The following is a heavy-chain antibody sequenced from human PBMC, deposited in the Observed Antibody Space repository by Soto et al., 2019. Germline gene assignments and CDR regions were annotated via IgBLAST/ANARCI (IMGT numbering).Heavy chain of an antibody. CDR2: IDPSDSYI. J-gene: IGHJ5*02. V-gene: IGHV5-10-1*01. Sequence: PGESLKISCKGSGYDITTYWISWVRQMPGRGLEWMGRIDPSDSYINYSPSFQGHVTFSADRSTNTAYLQWNSLKASDTAIVYCARLTYSASSWLDPWGQGTLVTVSS. CDR3: ARLTYSASSWLDP. D-gene: IGHD5-12*01. CDR1: GYDITTYW.